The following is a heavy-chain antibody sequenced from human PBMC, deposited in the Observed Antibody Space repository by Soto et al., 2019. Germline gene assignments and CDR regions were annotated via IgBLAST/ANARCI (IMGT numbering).Heavy chain of an antibody. CDR3: AKMSARDYDGRGYYYQFFQH. J-gene: IGHJ1*01. Sequence: GGSLRLSCAASGFTFSSYAMSWVRQAPAKGLEWVSGINDGGGSIDYAASVKGRFTISRDNSRNTLYLEMNSLRAEDTAVYYCAKMSARDYDGRGYYYQFFQHWGQGTLVTVSS. V-gene: IGHV3-23*01. D-gene: IGHD3-22*01. CDR1: GFTFSSYA. CDR2: INDGGGSI.